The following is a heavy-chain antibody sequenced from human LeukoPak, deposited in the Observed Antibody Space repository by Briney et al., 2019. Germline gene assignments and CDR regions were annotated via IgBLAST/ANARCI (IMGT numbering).Heavy chain of an antibody. D-gene: IGHD3-10*01. CDR3: ANGSPLGH. CDR1: GFPFSSYP. CDR2: ISASGDSP. J-gene: IGHJ4*02. Sequence: GGSLRLSCAASGFPFSSYPMSWVRQAPGKGLEWVSSISASGDSPYYADSVQGRFTISRDNSKNTLFLQMKSLRAEDTAVCYCANGSPLGHWGQGTLVTVSS. V-gene: IGHV3-23*01.